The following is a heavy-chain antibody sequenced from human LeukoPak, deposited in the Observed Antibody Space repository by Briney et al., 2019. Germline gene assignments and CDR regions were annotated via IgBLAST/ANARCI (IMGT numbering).Heavy chain of an antibody. Sequence: GGSLRLSCAGSGFPFSNYWMAWVRQAPGKGLEWVANMKEDGGEINYVDSVKGRFTISRDNDKNSLDLQMNSLRVDDTAVYYCVRVRGYSTFDYWGQGTLVIVSS. J-gene: IGHJ4*02. CDR2: MKEDGGEI. CDR1: GFPFSNYW. D-gene: IGHD3-10*01. CDR3: VRVRGYSTFDY. V-gene: IGHV3-7*01.